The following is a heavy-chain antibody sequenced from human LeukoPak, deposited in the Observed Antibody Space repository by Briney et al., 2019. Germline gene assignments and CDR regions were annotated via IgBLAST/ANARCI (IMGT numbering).Heavy chain of an antibody. J-gene: IGHJ5*02. CDR3: ARDQSTSWYSGSDP. Sequence: ASVNVSCKTSGYTFTTYGISWVRQAPGQGLEWMGWISPYNGNTNYAQNLQGRATMTTDTSTSTAYMELGSLRSDDTAVYYCARDQSTSWYSGSDPWGQGTLVTVSS. D-gene: IGHD6-13*01. CDR1: GYTFTTYG. CDR2: ISPYNGNT. V-gene: IGHV1-18*01.